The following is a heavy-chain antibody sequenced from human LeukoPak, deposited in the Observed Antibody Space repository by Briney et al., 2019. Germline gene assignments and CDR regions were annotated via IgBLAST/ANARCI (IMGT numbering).Heavy chain of an antibody. CDR3: ARGPASGSNFAWFDP. J-gene: IGHJ5*02. Sequence: SETLSLTCAVYGGSLSHYYWSWIRQPPGKGLEWSGEINHSGSTIYNPSLKSRVTISVDMSKNQFSLELTSVTAADTAVYYCARGPASGSNFAWFDPWGQGTLVTVSS. D-gene: IGHD3-10*01. CDR1: GGSLSHYY. V-gene: IGHV4-34*01. CDR2: INHSGST.